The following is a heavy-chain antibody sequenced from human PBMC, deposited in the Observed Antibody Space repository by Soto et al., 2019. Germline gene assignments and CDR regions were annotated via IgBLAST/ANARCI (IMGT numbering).Heavy chain of an antibody. CDR1: GGTFSNYA. Sequence: QVQLVQSGAEVKKPGSSVKVSCKASGGTFSNYALISWVRQAPGQGLEWMGGIIPIDGTVNYAQKFQVRITITADESTTTAYMDLGSLRSEDTAVYYCARDRLVFGYTYGDVWGQGTTVTVSS. D-gene: IGHD3-10*02. J-gene: IGHJ6*01. CDR2: IIPIDGTV. V-gene: IGHV1-69*12. CDR3: ARDRLVFGYTYGDV.